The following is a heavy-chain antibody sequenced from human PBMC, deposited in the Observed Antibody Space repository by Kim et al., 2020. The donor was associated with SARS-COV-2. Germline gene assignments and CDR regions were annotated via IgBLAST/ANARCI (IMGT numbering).Heavy chain of an antibody. V-gene: IGHV3-33*01. CDR1: GFTFSSYG. J-gene: IGHJ6*03. D-gene: IGHD3-22*01. CDR2: IWYDGSNK. CDR3: ARAFDSSGYYSYYYYYYMDV. Sequence: GGSLRLSCAASGFTFSSYGMHWVRQAPGKGLEWVAVIWYDGSNKYYADSVKGRFTISRDNSKNTLYLQMNSLRAEDTAVYYCARAFDSSGYYSYYYYYYMDVWGKGTTVTVSS.